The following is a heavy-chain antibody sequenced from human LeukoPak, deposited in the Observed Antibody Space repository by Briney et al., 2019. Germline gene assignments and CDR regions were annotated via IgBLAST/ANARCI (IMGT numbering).Heavy chain of an antibody. CDR3: ARDYDSSGYYDY. J-gene: IGHJ4*02. CDR2: ISSSGSTI. D-gene: IGHD3-22*01. Sequence: GGSLRLSCAASGFTFSSYAMSWIRQAPGKGLEWVSYISSSGSTIYYADSVKGRFTISRDNAKNSLYLQMNSLRAEDTAVYYCARDYDSSGYYDYWGQGTLVTVSS. V-gene: IGHV3-11*01. CDR1: GFTFSSYA.